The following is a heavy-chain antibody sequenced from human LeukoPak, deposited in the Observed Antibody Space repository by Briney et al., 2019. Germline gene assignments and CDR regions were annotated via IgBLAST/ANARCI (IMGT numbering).Heavy chain of an antibody. D-gene: IGHD1-14*01. V-gene: IGHV4-59*01. Sequence: SETLSLTCTVSGGSISSYYWSWIRQPPGKGLEWIGYIYYSGSTNYNPSLKSRVTISVDTSKNQFSLKLSSVTAADTAAYYCSREEPVGYRDVGEKGPRFTVSS. J-gene: IGHJ6*03. CDR1: GGSISSYY. CDR2: IYYSGST. CDR3: SREEPVGYRDV.